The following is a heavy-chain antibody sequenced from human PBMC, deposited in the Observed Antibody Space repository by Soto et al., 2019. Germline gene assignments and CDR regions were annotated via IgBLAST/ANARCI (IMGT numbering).Heavy chain of an antibody. CDR2: IYYSGST. D-gene: IGHD3-3*01. CDR1: GGSISSYY. CDR3: ARSPGGLDRGDFWSGYSGPKGEVI. Sequence: SETLSLTCTVSGGSISSYYWSWIRQPPGKGLEWIGYIYYSGSTNYNPSLKSRVTISVDTSKNQFSLKLSSVTAADTAVYYCARSPGGLDRGDFWSGYSGPKGEVIWGQGTMVTVSS. V-gene: IGHV4-59*01. J-gene: IGHJ3*02.